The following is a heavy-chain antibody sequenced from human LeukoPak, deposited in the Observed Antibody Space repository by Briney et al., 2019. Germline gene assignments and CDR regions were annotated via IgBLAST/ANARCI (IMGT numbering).Heavy chain of an antibody. CDR1: GRSFSGYY. V-gene: IGHV4-34*01. Sequence: SETLSLTCAVYGRSFSGYYWSWIRQPPGKGLEWIGEINHSGSTNYNPSLKSRVTISVDTSKNQFSLKLSSVTAADTAVYYCARGSYSSSWYRGRFDPWGQGTLVTVSS. D-gene: IGHD6-13*01. J-gene: IGHJ5*02. CDR3: ARGSYSSSWYRGRFDP. CDR2: INHSGST.